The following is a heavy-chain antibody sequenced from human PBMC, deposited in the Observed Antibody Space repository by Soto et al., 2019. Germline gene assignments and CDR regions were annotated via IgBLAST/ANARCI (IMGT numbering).Heavy chain of an antibody. D-gene: IGHD3-3*01. Sequence: GASLKVSCKASGYTFTSYGISWVRQAPGQGLEWMGWISAYNGNTNYAQKLQGRVTMTTDTSTGTAYMELRSLRSDDTAVYYCARDHNYDFWSGYSTGYYYGMDVWGQGTTVTVSS. J-gene: IGHJ6*02. V-gene: IGHV1-18*01. CDR2: ISAYNGNT. CDR1: GYTFTSYG. CDR3: ARDHNYDFWSGYSTGYYYGMDV.